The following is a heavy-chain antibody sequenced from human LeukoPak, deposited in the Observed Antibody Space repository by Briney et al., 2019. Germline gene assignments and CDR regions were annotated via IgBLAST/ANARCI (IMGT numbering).Heavy chain of an antibody. CDR3: AVKEYAYGSASYSHHSYNYSFMDV. Sequence: SVKVSCKASGGTFSSYAISWVRQAPGQGLEWMGGIIPNFGTANYAQKLQGRVSITTDESTSTAYIELSSLRSEDTAVYYCAVKEYAYGSASYSHHSYNYSFMDVWGKGTTVTVSS. V-gene: IGHV1-69*05. CDR1: GGTFSSYA. CDR2: IIPNFGTA. D-gene: IGHD3-10*01. J-gene: IGHJ6*03.